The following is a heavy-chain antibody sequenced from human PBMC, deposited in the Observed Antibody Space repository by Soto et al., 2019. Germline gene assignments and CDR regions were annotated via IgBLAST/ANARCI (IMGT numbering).Heavy chain of an antibody. Sequence: GASVKVSCKASGYTFTSYAMHWVRQAPGQRLEWMGWINVGSGNTNYSQKFQERVTITRDTSTSTAYMELSSLRSEDTAVYYCAADLGITVTTGRFDYWGQGTLVTVSS. J-gene: IGHJ4*02. CDR3: AADLGITVTTGRFDY. D-gene: IGHD4-4*01. V-gene: IGHV1-3*01. CDR2: INVGSGNT. CDR1: GYTFTSYA.